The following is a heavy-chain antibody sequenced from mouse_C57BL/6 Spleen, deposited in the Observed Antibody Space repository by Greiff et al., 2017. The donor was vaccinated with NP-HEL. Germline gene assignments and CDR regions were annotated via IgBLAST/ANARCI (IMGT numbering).Heavy chain of an antibody. CDR3: ARGVNYVYFDY. J-gene: IGHJ2*01. D-gene: IGHD1-1*01. Sequence: QVQLQQPGTELVKPGASVKLSCKASGYTFTSYWMHWVKQRPGQGLEWIGNINPSNGGTNYNEKFKSKATLTVNKSSSTAYMQLSSLTSEDSAVYCCARGVNYVYFDYWGQGTTLTVSS. CDR1: GYTFTSYW. CDR2: INPSNGGT. V-gene: IGHV1-53*01.